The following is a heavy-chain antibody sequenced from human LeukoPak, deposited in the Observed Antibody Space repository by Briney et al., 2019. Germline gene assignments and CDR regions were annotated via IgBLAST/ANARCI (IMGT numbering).Heavy chain of an antibody. CDR2: ISGSGDST. V-gene: IGHV3-23*01. D-gene: IGHD2-2*01. CDR1: GFTFRSYG. Sequence: PGGSLRLSCAASGFTFRSYGMTWVRQAPGKGLEWVPAISGSGDSTYYADSVKGRFTISRDNSRNTLYLQMNSLRAGDTAVYYCAKSFRSTSLDYWGQGTLVTVSS. J-gene: IGHJ4*02. CDR3: AKSFRSTSLDY.